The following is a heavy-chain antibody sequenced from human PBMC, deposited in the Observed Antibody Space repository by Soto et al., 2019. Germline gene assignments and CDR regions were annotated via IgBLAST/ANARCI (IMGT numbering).Heavy chain of an antibody. CDR3: AKALEQWLVRRVYYYYGMEV. Sequence: PGLSLRLSCVASVFTFSSYAMIWVLQKPVKVLDWVSAISGSGGSTYYADSVKGRFTISRDNSKNTLYLQMNSLRAEDTAVYYCAKALEQWLVRRVYYYYGMEVWGQGTTVTVSS. V-gene: IGHV3-23*01. J-gene: IGHJ6*02. CDR2: ISGSGGST. D-gene: IGHD6-19*01. CDR1: VFTFSSYA.